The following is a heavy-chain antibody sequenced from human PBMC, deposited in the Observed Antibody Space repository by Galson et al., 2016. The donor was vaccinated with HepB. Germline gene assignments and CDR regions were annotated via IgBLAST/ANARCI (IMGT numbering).Heavy chain of an antibody. CDR1: GYTFTSYG. Sequence: SVKVSCKASGYTFTSYGISWVRQAPGQGLEWMGWISAYNGNTNYAQKLQGRVTMTTDTSTSTAYMELRSLRSDATAGYYCARGPHDYGGNQGYYYSGMDVWGQVTTVTVSS. CDR2: ISAYNGNT. D-gene: IGHD4-23*01. J-gene: IGHJ6*02. CDR3: ARGPHDYGGNQGYYYSGMDV. V-gene: IGHV1-18*01.